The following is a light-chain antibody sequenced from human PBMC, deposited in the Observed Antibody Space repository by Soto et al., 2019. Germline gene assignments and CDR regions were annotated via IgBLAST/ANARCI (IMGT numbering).Light chain of an antibody. CDR1: SSDVGSYNY. Sequence: QSALTQPASVSGSPGQSITISCTGSSSDVGSYNYVSGYQHHPGEAPKLIIYDVNNRPSGVSNRLSGSKSGNTASLNISGLQADDEADYYCCSYAGRSTRVFVFGTGTKRTVL. CDR2: DVN. CDR3: CSYAGRSTRVFV. J-gene: IGLJ1*01. V-gene: IGLV2-14*03.